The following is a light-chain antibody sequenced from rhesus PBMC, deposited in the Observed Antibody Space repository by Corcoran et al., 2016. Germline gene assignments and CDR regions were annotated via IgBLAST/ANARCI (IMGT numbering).Light chain of an antibody. V-gene: IGKV3-35*01. CDR1: QSVSRN. Sequence: IVMTQSPATLSLSPGERATLSCRASQSVSRNLAWYQQKPGQAPRLLIDDASNRATGIPDRFSGSGSGTVFTLTISSLEPEDVAVYYCQQESNWPLTFGPGTKLDIK. J-gene: IGKJ3*01. CDR3: QQESNWPLT. CDR2: DAS.